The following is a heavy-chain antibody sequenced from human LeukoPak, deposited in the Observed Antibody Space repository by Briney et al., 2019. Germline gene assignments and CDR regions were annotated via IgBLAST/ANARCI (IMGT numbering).Heavy chain of an antibody. V-gene: IGHV3-21*01. CDR3: ARDPHYYDSSDTYYYYYMDV. D-gene: IGHD3-22*01. Sequence: GGSLRLSCAASGFTFSSYSMNWVRQAPGKGLQWVSSISISSRYIYYADSVKGRSTISRDNAKNSLYLQMNRLRAEDTAVYYCARDPHYYDSSDTYYYYYMDVWGKGTTVTVSS. CDR2: ISISSRYI. J-gene: IGHJ6*03. CDR1: GFTFSSYS.